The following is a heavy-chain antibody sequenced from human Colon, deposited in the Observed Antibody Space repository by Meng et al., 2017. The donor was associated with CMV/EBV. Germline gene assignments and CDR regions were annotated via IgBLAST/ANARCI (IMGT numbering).Heavy chain of an antibody. CDR3: ARASFSPPIVGALGS. D-gene: IGHD1-26*01. Sequence: GSLRLSCTVSGGSITDSYAYWAWIRQSPGKGLEWIAEIYFSGATHYNPSLTSRVTTSVDTSKNQFSLRVNSVTAADTAVYYCARASFSPPIVGALGSWGQGTLVTVSS. V-gene: IGHV4-39*07. CDR2: IYFSGAT. CDR1: GGSITDSYAY. J-gene: IGHJ5*01.